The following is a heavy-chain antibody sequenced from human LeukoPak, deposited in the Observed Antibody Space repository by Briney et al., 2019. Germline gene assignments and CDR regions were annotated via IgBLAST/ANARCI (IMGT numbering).Heavy chain of an antibody. CDR3: ARGSKAAPGTFDY. CDR2: IYYTGST. Sequence: SETLSLTCTVSGGSISSYYWSWIRQPPGKGLEWIGYIYYTGSTDYNPSLKSRVAISVDASKNQFSLKLSSVTAADTAVYYCARGSKAAPGTFDYWGQGTLVTVSS. V-gene: IGHV4-59*01. D-gene: IGHD6-13*01. CDR1: GGSISSYY. J-gene: IGHJ4*02.